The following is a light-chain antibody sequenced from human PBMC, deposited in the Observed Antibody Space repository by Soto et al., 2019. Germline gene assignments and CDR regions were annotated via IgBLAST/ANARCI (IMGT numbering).Light chain of an antibody. CDR1: SGSIASNY. Sequence: NFMLTQPHSVSESPGKTVTISCTGSSGSIASNYVQWYQQRPGSAPTTVIYEDNQRPSGVPDRFSGSIDSSSNSASLTISGLKTEDEADYYGQSDADSNWVFGGGTEVTVL. V-gene: IGLV6-57*02. CDR3: QSDADSNWV. J-gene: IGLJ3*02. CDR2: EDN.